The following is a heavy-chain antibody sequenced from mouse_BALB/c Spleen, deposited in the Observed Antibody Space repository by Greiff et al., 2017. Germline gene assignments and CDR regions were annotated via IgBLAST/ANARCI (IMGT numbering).Heavy chain of an antibody. Sequence: QVQLQQSGAELVRPGVSVKISCKGSGYTFTDYAMHWVKQSHAKSLEWIGVISTYYGDASYNQKFKGKATMTVDKSSSTAYMELARLTSEDSAIYYCARSYYRYDAMDYWGQGTSVTVSS. D-gene: IGHD2-14*01. CDR2: ISTYYGDA. CDR1: GYTFTDYA. J-gene: IGHJ4*01. V-gene: IGHV1S137*01. CDR3: ARSYYRYDAMDY.